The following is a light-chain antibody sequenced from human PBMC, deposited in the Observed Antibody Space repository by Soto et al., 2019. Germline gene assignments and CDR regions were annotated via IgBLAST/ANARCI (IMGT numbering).Light chain of an antibody. Sequence: QSALTQPPSASGSPGQSVTISCTGTSTDVGAYNYVSWYQQRPGKAPKLMIFEVTKRPSGVPDRFSGSKSSNTASLTVSGVQADDEADYYCSSYAGSNSFVFGTGTKLTVL. V-gene: IGLV2-8*01. J-gene: IGLJ1*01. CDR2: EVT. CDR1: STDVGAYNY. CDR3: SSYAGSNSFV.